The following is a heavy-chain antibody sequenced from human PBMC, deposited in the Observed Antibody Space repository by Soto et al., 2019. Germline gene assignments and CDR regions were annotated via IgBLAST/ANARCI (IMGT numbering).Heavy chain of an antibody. D-gene: IGHD2-15*01. Sequence: VQLQESGPGLVQPSQTLSLTCSVSGGSISSDDYYWTWIRQPPGEGQEWIGYIYYTGRTSSTPSLESRVTISIDTSKNQFSLKLSSVSAADTAVYYCAREGSSSPEYFDFWGPGTLVTVSS. CDR3: AREGSSSPEYFDF. J-gene: IGHJ4*02. CDR1: GGSISSDDYY. V-gene: IGHV4-30-4*01. CDR2: IYYTGRT.